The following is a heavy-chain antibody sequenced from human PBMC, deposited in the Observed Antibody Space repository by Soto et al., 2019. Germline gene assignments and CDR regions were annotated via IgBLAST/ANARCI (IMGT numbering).Heavy chain of an antibody. V-gene: IGHV1-46*03. J-gene: IGHJ3*02. D-gene: IGHD3-10*01. CDR1: GYTFTSYY. CDR3: ARTPKSITMVRGVTWNAFDI. CDR2: INPSGGST. Sequence: QVQLVQSGAEVKKPGASVKVSCKASGYTFTSYYMHWVRQAPGQGLEWMGIINPSGGSTSYAQKFQGRVTMTRDTSTSTVYMELSSLRSEDTAVYYCARTPKSITMVRGVTWNAFDIWGQGTMVTVSS.